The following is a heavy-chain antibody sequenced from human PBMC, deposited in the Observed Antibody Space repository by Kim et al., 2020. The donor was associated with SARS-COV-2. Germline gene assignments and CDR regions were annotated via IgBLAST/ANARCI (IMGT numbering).Heavy chain of an antibody. V-gene: IGHV3-48*02. CDR2: I. J-gene: IGHJ3*02. D-gene: IGHD1-26*01. CDR3: VRDCIVGAFDI. Sequence: IYYADSVQGRFTIARDNAKNSLYLQMNSLRDEDTALYYCVRDCIVGAFDIWGQGTMVTVSS.